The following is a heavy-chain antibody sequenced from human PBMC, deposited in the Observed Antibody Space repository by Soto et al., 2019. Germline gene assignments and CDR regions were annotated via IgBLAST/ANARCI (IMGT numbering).Heavy chain of an antibody. V-gene: IGHV1-69*08. CDR3: AREDRDRETGLVPAAIDGMDV. D-gene: IGHD2-2*01. CDR1: GGTFSRYS. CDR2: IIPIFRKP. J-gene: IGHJ6*02. Sequence: QVQLVQSGAEVKKPGSSVKVSCKASGGTFSRYSITWVRQAPGHGLEWIGRIIPIFRKPTYAQKFQGRVTITADESTSTAYMELSSLRSDDTAVYYCAREDRDRETGLVPAAIDGMDVWGQGTTVTVSS.